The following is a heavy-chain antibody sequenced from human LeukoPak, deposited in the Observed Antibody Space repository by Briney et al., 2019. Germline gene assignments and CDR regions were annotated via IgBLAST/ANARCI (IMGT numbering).Heavy chain of an antibody. CDR1: GGTFSSYA. V-gene: IGHV1-8*03. CDR2: MNPNSGNT. Sequence: ASVKVSCKASGGTFSSYAISWVRQAPGQGLEWMGWMNPNSGNTGYAQKFQGRVTITRNTSISTAYMELSSLRSEDTAVYYCATGWELGYWGQGTLVTVSS. D-gene: IGHD1-26*01. CDR3: ATGWELGY. J-gene: IGHJ4*02.